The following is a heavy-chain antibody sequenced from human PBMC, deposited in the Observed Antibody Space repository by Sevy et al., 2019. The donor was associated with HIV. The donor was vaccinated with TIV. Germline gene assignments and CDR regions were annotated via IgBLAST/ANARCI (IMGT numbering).Heavy chain of an antibody. CDR2: ISANNGNT. D-gene: IGHD6-19*01. CDR1: GYTFTNYG. Sequence: ASVKVSCKASGYTFTNYGISWVRQAPGQGLEWMGWISANNGNTKYAQKLQGRVTITKDTSTSTVDMELRSLRSDDTAGYYGARDQEYSSGWHLDYWGQGTLVTVSS. V-gene: IGHV1-18*01. J-gene: IGHJ4*02. CDR3: ARDQEYSSGWHLDY.